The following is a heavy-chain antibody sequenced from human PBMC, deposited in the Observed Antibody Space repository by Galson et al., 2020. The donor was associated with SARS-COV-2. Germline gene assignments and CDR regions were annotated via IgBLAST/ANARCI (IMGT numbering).Heavy chain of an antibody. Sequence: GGSLRLSCGASGFSFSKAWMTWVRQAPGKGLEWVGRIKSKTDSGTIDYAAPVKGRFTISRDDSKDTLYLQMNNLKTEDTAIYYCTTDFWGYCGGDCITFDIWGRGTMVTVSS. J-gene: IGHJ3*02. CDR1: GFSFSKAW. D-gene: IGHD2-21*02. CDR3: TTDFWGYCGGDCITFDI. V-gene: IGHV3-15*01. CDR2: IKSKTDSGTI.